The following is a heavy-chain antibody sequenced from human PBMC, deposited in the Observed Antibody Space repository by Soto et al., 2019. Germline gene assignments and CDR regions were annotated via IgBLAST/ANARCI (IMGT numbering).Heavy chain of an antibody. CDR1: GFTFSSHG. CDR3: ARVPGYSSGLYCYFDL. CDR2: IWYDGSNK. J-gene: IGHJ2*01. V-gene: IGHV3-33*01. Sequence: QVQLVESGGGVVQPGRSLRLSCAASGFTFSSHGMHWVRQAPGKGLAWVAVIWYDGSNKYYADSVKGRFTISRDNSKNPLYLQMNSLRAEDTAVYYCARVPGYSSGLYCYFDLWGLGTLVTVSS. D-gene: IGHD6-19*01.